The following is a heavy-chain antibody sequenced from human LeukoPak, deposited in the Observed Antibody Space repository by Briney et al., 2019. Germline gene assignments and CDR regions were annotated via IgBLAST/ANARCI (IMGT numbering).Heavy chain of an antibody. J-gene: IGHJ6*02. CDR1: EFIIRNYW. Sequence: GGALRLSCAVSEFIIRNYWMTWVRQVPGKGLEWVANINSDGSETHYVDSVKGRFTISRDNAKNTLFLQMSSLRAEDTAVYYCARDETVTITLMDVWGQGTTVTVSS. CDR2: INSDGSET. D-gene: IGHD5-24*01. V-gene: IGHV3-7*01. CDR3: ARDETVTITLMDV.